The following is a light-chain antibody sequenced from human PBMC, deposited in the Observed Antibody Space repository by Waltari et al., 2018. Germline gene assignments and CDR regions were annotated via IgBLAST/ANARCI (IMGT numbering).Light chain of an antibody. CDR3: CWRAGNAHNSV. J-gene: IGLJ1*01. CDR2: GVN. V-gene: IGLV2-11*01. CDR1: SYDVGGNNY. Sequence: QSALTQPRPVSGYPGQSVTISCSGTSYDVGGNNYVSWYQQHPGKAPKLLISGVNNPPQRVRGRFPGSKSGNTAFLTIFGVQAEDEADYYSCWRAGNAHNSVFGTVTKVTVL.